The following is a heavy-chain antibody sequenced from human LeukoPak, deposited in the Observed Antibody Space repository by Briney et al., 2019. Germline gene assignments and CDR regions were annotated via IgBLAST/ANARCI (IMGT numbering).Heavy chain of an antibody. Sequence: SETLSLTCTVSGGSISSYYWSWIRQPAGKGLEWIGRIYTSGSTNYNPSLKSRVTISVDTSKNQFSLKLSSVTAADTAVYYCARGLRYFDWLLYYYYYYYMDVWGKGTTVTVSS. CDR2: IYTSGST. V-gene: IGHV4-4*07. D-gene: IGHD3-9*01. J-gene: IGHJ6*03. CDR3: ARGLRYFDWLLYYYYYYYMDV. CDR1: GGSISSYY.